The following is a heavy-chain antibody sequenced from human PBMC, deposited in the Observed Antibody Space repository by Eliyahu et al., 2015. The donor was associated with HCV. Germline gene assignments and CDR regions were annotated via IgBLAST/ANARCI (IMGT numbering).Heavy chain of an antibody. V-gene: IGHV3-23*01. CDR3: AKVQGGSYFYYYYGMDV. CDR1: GFTFSSYA. Sequence: EVQLLESGGGLVQPGGSLRLSCAASGFTFSSYAMSWVRQAPGKGLEWVSAISGSGGSTYYADSVKGRFTISRDNSKNTLYLQMNSLRAEDTAVYYCAKVQGGSYFYYYYGMDVWGQGTTVTVSS. J-gene: IGHJ6*02. D-gene: IGHD1-26*01. CDR2: ISGSGGST.